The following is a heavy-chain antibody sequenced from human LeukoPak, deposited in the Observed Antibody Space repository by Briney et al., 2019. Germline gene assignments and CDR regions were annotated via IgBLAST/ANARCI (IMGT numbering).Heavy chain of an antibody. CDR3: ARGRGRSYYCSGGSCYSRNWFDP. Sequence: PGGSLRLSCAASGFTFSSYSMNWVRQAPGKGLEWVSSISSSSSYIYYADSVKGRFTISRDNAKNSLYLQMNSLRAEDTAVYYCARGRGRSYYCSGGSCYSRNWFDPWGQGTLVTVSS. D-gene: IGHD2-15*01. J-gene: IGHJ5*02. CDR2: ISSSSSYI. CDR1: GFTFSSYS. V-gene: IGHV3-21*01.